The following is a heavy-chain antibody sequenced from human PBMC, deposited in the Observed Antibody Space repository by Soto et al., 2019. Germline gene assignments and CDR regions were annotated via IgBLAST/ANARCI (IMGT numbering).Heavy chain of an antibody. J-gene: IGHJ4*02. CDR2: IIPILDIA. CDR3: ARDVGLGPVTVSTHVDY. CDR1: GVTFSNYT. Sequence: QVQLVQSGAEVKKHGSSVKVSCKASGVTFSNYTITWVRQAPGQVLEWMGRIIPILDIANYAKKFQGRVTITADKSTSTAYMELSSLRSEDTAVYYCARDVGLGPVTVSTHVDYWGQGTLVIVSS. V-gene: IGHV1-69*08. D-gene: IGHD4-17*01.